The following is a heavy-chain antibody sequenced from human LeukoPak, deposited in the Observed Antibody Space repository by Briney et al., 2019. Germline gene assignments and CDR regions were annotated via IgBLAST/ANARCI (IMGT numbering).Heavy chain of an antibody. D-gene: IGHD1-26*01. V-gene: IGHV4-59*01. CDR1: GVFISSYY. J-gene: IGHJ4*02. CDR2: IHYSGST. CDR3: ASDGVGVTRAFDY. Sequence: SETLCLTCSVSGVFISSYYWSWIRQPPGKGLEWIGYIHYSGSTNYNPSLKSRVTISVDTSKNQFSLKLSSVTAADTAVYYCASDGVGVTRAFDYWGQGTLVTVSS.